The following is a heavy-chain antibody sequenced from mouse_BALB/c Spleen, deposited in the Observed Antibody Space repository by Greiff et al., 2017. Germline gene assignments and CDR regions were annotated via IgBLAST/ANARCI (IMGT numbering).Heavy chain of an antibody. CDR1: GFTFSSFG. J-gene: IGHJ4*01. Sequence: EVKLMESGGGLVQPGGSRKLSCAASGFTFSSFGMHWVRQAPEKGLEWVAYISSGSSTIYYADTVKGRFTISRDNPKNTLFLQMTSLRSEDTAMYYCARSRYGSSDYAMDYWGQGTSVTVSS. CDR2: ISSGSSTI. D-gene: IGHD1-1*01. V-gene: IGHV5-17*02. CDR3: ARSRYGSSDYAMDY.